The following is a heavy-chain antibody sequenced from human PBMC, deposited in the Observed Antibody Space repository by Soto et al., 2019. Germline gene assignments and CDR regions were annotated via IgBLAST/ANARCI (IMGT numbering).Heavy chain of an antibody. CDR2: ITVGSSHI. D-gene: IGHD3-16*01. CDR3: SRRPEVGVRGDY. CDR1: GFPFSAYN. Sequence: GGSLRLSCTGSGFPFSAYNINWVRQAPGKGLEWVSSITVGSSHIYQPNSMKGRFTISRDDAKNSVYLQIDSLRDEDTALYYCSRRPEVGVRGDYWGQGALVTVYS. V-gene: IGHV3-21*01. J-gene: IGHJ4*02.